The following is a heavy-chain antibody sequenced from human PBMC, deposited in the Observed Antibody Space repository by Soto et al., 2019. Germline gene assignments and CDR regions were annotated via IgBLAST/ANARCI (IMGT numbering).Heavy chain of an antibody. CDR3: ARVRDYGMDV. CDR2: ISSSGGNT. J-gene: IGHJ6*02. V-gene: IGHV3-23*01. CDR1: GFTFSSFA. Sequence: PGGSLRLSCAASGFTFSSFAMSWVRQAPGKGLEWVSGISSSGGNTNFADSVKGRFTISRDKSKNTLHLQMNSLRTEDTAVYFCARVRDYGMDVWGQGTTVTVSS.